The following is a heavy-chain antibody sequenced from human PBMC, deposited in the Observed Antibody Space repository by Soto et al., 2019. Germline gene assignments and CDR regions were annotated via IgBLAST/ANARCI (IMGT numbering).Heavy chain of an antibody. CDR3: AKDARPTGYYYYYMDV. Sequence: PGGSLRLSCAASGFTFDDYAMHWVRQAPGKGLEWVSGISWNSGSIGYADSVKSRFTISRDNAKNSLYLQMNSLRAEDTALYYCAKDARPTGYYYYYMDVWGKGTTVTVSS. CDR1: GFTFDDYA. V-gene: IGHV3-9*01. D-gene: IGHD4-17*01. CDR2: ISWNSGSI. J-gene: IGHJ6*03.